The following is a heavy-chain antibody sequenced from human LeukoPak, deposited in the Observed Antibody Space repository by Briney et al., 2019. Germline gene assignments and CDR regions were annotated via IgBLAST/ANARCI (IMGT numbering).Heavy chain of an antibody. V-gene: IGHV3-74*01. CDR3: ARVYDTNAYLY. CDR1: GFTFSNFW. D-gene: IGHD3-22*01. Sequence: GGSLRLSCTASGFTFSNFWMHWVRQAPGKGLEWVALIYGDGSFTRYADSVKGRFTISRDNANNPVYLQMNTLRAEDTPVYYCARVYDTNAYLYWGQGSLVTVSS. CDR2: IYGDGSFT. J-gene: IGHJ4*02.